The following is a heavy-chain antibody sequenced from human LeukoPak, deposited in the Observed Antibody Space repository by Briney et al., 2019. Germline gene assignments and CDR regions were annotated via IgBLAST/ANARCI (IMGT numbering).Heavy chain of an antibody. Sequence: SETLSLTCTVSGGSISSGGYYWSWIRQHPGKGLEWIGYIYYSGSTYYNPSLKSRVTISVDTSKNQFSLKLSSVTAADTAVYYCARGCRCSSTSCYIPPKHYYYYGMDVWGQGTTVTVSS. V-gene: IGHV4-31*03. CDR2: IYYSGST. CDR1: GGSISSGGYY. CDR3: ARGCRCSSTSCYIPPKHYYYYGMDV. D-gene: IGHD2-2*02. J-gene: IGHJ6*02.